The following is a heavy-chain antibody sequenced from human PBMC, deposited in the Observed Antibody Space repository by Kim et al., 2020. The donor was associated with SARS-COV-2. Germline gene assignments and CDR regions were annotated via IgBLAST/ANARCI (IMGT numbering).Heavy chain of an antibody. CDR3: ARGKGIVAGGGF. V-gene: IGHV3-30*04. CDR2: ISYDGSNK. CDR1: GFTFNSYA. D-gene: IGHD6-13*01. J-gene: IGHJ4*02. Sequence: GGSLRLSCAASGFTFNSYAMHWVRQAPGKGLDWVALISYDGSNKYYADSVKGRFTISRDNSKNTLYLQMNSLRAEDTAVYYCARGKGIVAGGGFWGQGTMVPLS.